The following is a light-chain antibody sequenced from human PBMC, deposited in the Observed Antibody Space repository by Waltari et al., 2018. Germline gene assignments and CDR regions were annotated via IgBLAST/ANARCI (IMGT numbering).Light chain of an antibody. CDR3: LLYYGGARV. CDR1: TGAVTSGHY. V-gene: IGLV7-46*01. CDR2: DTS. J-gene: IGLJ3*02. Sequence: QAVVTQEPSLTVSPGGTVTLTRGPSTGAVTSGHYPYWFQQKPGQAPRTLIYDTSNKHSWTPARFSGSLLGGKAALTLSGAQPEDEAEYSCLLYYGGARVFGGGTRLTVL.